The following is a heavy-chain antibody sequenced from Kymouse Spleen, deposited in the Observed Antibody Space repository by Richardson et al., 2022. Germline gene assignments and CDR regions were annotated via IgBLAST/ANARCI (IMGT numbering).Heavy chain of an antibody. D-gene: IGHD6-6*01. V-gene: IGHV3-9*01. J-gene: IGHJ6*02. Sequence: EVQLVESGGGLVQPGRSLRLSCAASGFTFDDYAMHWVRQAPGKGLEWVSGISWNSGSIGYADSVKGRFTISRDNAKNSLYLQMNSLRAEDTALYYCAKDMTYSSSSGNYYYGMDVWGQGTTVTVSS. CDR3: AKDMTYSSSSGNYYYGMDV. CDR2: ISWNSGSI. CDR1: GFTFDDYA.